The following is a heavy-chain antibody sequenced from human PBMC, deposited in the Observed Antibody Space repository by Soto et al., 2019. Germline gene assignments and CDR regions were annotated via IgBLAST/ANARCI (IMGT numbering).Heavy chain of an antibody. D-gene: IGHD3-22*01. Sequence: GGSLRLSCVASGFTFSSYSMNWVRQAPGKGLEWVSSISSSSSYIYYADSVKGRFTISRDNAKNSLYLQMNSLRAEDTAVYYCARASYDSSGYYYLYWGQGTLVTVSS. CDR2: ISSSSSYI. CDR1: GFTFSSYS. CDR3: ARASYDSSGYYYLY. V-gene: IGHV3-21*01. J-gene: IGHJ4*02.